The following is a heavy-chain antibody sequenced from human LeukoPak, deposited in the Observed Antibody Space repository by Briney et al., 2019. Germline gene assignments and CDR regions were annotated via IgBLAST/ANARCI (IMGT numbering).Heavy chain of an antibody. CDR3: ARGGSRFHP. CDR1: GGSISSGGYS. V-gene: IGHV4-30-2*01. Sequence: SETLSLTCAVSGGSISSGGYSWSWIRQPPGKDLEWIGYIYHSGSTYYNPSLKSRVTISVDRSKNQFSLKLSSVTAADTAVYYCARGGSRFHPWGQGTLVTVSS. D-gene: IGHD5-18*01. CDR2: IYHSGST. J-gene: IGHJ5*02.